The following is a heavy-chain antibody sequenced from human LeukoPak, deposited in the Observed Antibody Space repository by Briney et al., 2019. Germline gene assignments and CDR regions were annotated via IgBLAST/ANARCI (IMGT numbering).Heavy chain of an antibody. D-gene: IGHD2-2*01. J-gene: IGHJ5*02. V-gene: IGHV3-15*01. CDR3: TTDPEVAIVVVGP. CDR2: IKSKTDGGTT. CDR1: GFTFSSAW. Sequence: GGSLRLSCAASGFTFSSAWMSWVRQAPGKGLEWVGRIKSKTDGGTTDYAAPVKGRFTISRDDSKNTLYLQMNSLKTEDTAVYYCTTDPEVAIVVVGPWGQGTLVTVSS.